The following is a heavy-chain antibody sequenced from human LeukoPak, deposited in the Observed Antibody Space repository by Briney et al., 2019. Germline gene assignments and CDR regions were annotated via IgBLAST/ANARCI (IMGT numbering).Heavy chain of an antibody. CDR2: IRYDGSNK. D-gene: IGHD6-19*01. Sequence: GGSLRLSCAASGFTFSSYGMHWVRQAPGKGLEWVAFIRYDGSNKYYADSVKGRFTISRDNSKNTLYLQMNSLRAEDTAVYYCAKVHGYSSGFNDDYTFDYWGQGTLVTVSS. V-gene: IGHV3-30*02. CDR1: GFTFSSYG. J-gene: IGHJ4*02. CDR3: AKVHGYSSGFNDDYTFDY.